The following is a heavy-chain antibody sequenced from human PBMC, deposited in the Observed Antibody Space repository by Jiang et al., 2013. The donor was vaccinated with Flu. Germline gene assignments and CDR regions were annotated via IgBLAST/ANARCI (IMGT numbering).Heavy chain of an antibody. CDR1: GFTFSSYA. D-gene: IGHD6-19*01. J-gene: IGHJ1*01. CDR2: ISYDGSNK. CDR3: ARDTPEQWLVQYFQH. Sequence: QLVESGGGVVQPGRSLRLSCAASGFTFSSYAMHWVRQAPGKGLEWVAVISYDGSNKYYADSVKGRFTISRDNSKNTLYLQMNSLRAEDTAVYYCARDTPEQWLVQYFQHWGQGTLVTVSS. V-gene: IGHV3-30-3*01.